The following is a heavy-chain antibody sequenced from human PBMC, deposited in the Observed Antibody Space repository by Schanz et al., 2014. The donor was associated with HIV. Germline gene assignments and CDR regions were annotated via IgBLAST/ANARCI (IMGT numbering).Heavy chain of an antibody. CDR1: GYTFTGYF. CDR3: ARKMSISNQWLRALYSNYGMDV. Sequence: QVYLVQSGTEVKKPGASVKVSCKTSGYTFTGYFMHWVRQAPGQGLEWMGWMNPNSGNTGFAQKFQGRVTMTRNTSINTAYMEVSGLKSEDTAVYYCARKMSISNQWLRALYSNYGMDVWGQGTTVTVSS. D-gene: IGHD5-12*01. V-gene: IGHV1-8*02. J-gene: IGHJ6*02. CDR2: MNPNSGNT.